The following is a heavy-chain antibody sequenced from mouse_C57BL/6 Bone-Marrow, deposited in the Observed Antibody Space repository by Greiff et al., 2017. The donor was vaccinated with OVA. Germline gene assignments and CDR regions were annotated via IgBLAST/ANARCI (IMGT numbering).Heavy chain of an antibody. J-gene: IGHJ4*01. CDR2: ISSGGSYT. CDR3: ARQVFYAMDY. Sequence: EVKLQESGGDLVKPGGSLKLSCAASGFTFSSYGMSWVRQTPDKRLEWVATISSGGSYTYYPDSVKGRFTISRDNAKNTLYLQMSSLKSEDTAMYYCARQVFYAMDYWGQGTSVTVSS. V-gene: IGHV5-6*01. CDR1: GFTFSSYG.